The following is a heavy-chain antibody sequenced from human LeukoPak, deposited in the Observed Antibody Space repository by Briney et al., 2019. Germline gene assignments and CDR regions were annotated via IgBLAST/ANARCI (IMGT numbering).Heavy chain of an antibody. J-gene: IGHJ5*02. CDR3: ARQTQMARWFDP. V-gene: IGHV4-59*08. CDR1: GGSISSYY. D-gene: IGHD5-24*01. Sequence: PSETLSLTCSVSGGSISSYYWSWIRQPPGKGLEWIGYISYSGSTNYNPSLKSRVTISVDTSKSQFSLKLSSVTAADTAVYYRARQTQMARWFDPWGQGTLVTVSS. CDR2: ISYSGST.